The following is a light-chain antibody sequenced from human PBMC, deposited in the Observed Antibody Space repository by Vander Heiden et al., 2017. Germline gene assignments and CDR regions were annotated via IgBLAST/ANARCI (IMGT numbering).Light chain of an antibody. J-gene: IGKJ1*01. CDR2: AAS. Sequence: EIVMTQSPATVSVSPGETATLSCRASQSVSNSLAWYQHKPGQAPRLLMYAASTRATGVPARFSGSGSGTEFTLTISSLQSEDFAIYFWQEYTTWTFGQGTKVEIK. V-gene: IGKV3-15*01. CDR1: QSVSNS. CDR3: QEYTTWT.